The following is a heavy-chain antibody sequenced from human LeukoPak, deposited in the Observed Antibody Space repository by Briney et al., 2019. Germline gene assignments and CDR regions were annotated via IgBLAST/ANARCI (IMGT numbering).Heavy chain of an antibody. V-gene: IGHV4-34*01. CDR1: GGSFSDYY. J-gene: IGHJ4*02. D-gene: IGHD2/OR15-2a*01. Sequence: SETLSLTCAVYGGSFSDYYWSWIRQPPGKGLEWIAEINHSGSTNYNPSLKSRVTISVDTSKNQFSLKLSSVTAADTAVYYCARTSPFIIYDYWGQGTLVTVSS. CDR2: INHSGST. CDR3: ARTSPFIIYDY.